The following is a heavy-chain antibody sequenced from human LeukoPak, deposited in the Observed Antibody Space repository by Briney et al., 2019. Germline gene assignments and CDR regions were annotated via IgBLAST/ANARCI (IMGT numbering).Heavy chain of an antibody. CDR1: GGSISSYY. CDR2: IYYSGST. J-gene: IGHJ4*02. D-gene: IGHD5-24*01. V-gene: IGHV4-59*01. Sequence: KPSETLSLTCTVSGGSISSYYWSWIRQPPGKGLEWIGYIYYSGSTNYNPSLKGRVTISVDTSKNQFSLKLSSVTAADTAVYYCARHVEMATEFDYWGQGTLVTVSS. CDR3: ARHVEMATEFDY.